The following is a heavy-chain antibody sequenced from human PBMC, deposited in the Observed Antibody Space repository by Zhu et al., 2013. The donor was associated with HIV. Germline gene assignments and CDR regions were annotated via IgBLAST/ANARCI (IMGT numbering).Heavy chain of an antibody. V-gene: IGHV1-46*03. Sequence: QVQLVQSGAEVKRPGASVKVSCKASGYTFTSHYLHWVRQAPGQGLEWMGIINPSGGWTSYAQKFQGRVTMTRGTSTSTVYMELSSLRSEDTAVYYCARDLDGGWLQLGGFDPWGQGTLVTVSS. D-gene: IGHD5-12*01. CDR3: ARDLDGGWLQLGGFDP. CDR1: GYTFTSHY. CDR2: INPSGGWT. J-gene: IGHJ5*02.